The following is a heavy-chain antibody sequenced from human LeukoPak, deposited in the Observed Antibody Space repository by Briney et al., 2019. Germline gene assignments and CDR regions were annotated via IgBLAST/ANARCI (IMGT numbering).Heavy chain of an antibody. CDR2: INHSGST. J-gene: IGHJ4*02. Sequence: SETLSLTCALYGGSFSGDYWSCLREPPGKVLEWIGEINHSGSTNYNPSLKSRVTISVDTSKNQFSLKLSSVTAADTAVYYCARGAVPQYYDYVWGGYRYPTIFDYWGQGTLVTVSS. D-gene: IGHD3-16*02. CDR3: ARGAVPQYYDYVWGGYRYPTIFDY. CDR1: GGSFSGDY. V-gene: IGHV4-34*01.